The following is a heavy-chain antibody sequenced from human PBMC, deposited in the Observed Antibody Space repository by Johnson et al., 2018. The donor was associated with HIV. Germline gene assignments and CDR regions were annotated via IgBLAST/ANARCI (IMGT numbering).Heavy chain of an antibody. Sequence: VQLVESGGGVVQPGGSLRLSCAASGFTFSNYGMHWVRQAPGKGLEWVAFISYDGSTKYYADSVKGRFTISRDNSKNPLYLLINSLRAENTAVYSCARGSWSSGSYGIWYAFDIWGQGTKVTVSS. CDR1: GFTFSNYG. J-gene: IGHJ3*02. D-gene: IGHD1-26*01. V-gene: IGHV3-30*19. CDR3: ARGSWSSGSYGIWYAFDI. CDR2: ISYDGSTK.